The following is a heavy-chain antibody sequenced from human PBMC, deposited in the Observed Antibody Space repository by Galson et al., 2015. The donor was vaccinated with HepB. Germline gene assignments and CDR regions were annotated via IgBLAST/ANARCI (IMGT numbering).Heavy chain of an antibody. V-gene: IGHV3-11*06. CDR1: GFTFSDYY. J-gene: IGHJ4*02. CDR3: ARVADADYGDHSHFDY. D-gene: IGHD4-17*01. CDR2: IGSSSTYT. Sequence: SLRLSCAASGFTFSDYYMSWIRQAPGKGLEWVSYIGSSSTYTNYAGSVKGRFTISRDNAKKSLYLQINSLRAEDTAVYYCARVADADYGDHSHFDYWGQGTLVTVSS.